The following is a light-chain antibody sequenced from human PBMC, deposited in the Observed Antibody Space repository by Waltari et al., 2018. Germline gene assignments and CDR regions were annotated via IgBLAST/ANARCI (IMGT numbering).Light chain of an antibody. CDR1: QSVLYSSNNKDY. V-gene: IGKV4-1*01. Sequence: DIVMTQSPDSLAVSLGERATINCKSGQSVLYSSNNKDYLAWYQQKPGQPPKLLFYWASTRESGVPDRFSGSGSGPDFTLTISSLQAEDVAVYYCQQYHSFPYTFGQGTKLEIK. CDR2: WAS. J-gene: IGKJ2*01. CDR3: QQYHSFPYT.